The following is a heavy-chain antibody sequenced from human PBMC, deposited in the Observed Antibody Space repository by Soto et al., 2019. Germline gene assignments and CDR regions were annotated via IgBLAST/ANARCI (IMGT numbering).Heavy chain of an antibody. CDR2: IWYDGSNK. V-gene: IGHV3-33*01. Sequence: QVQLVEYGGGVVQPGKSLRLSCAASGFTFSTYGMHWVRQAPGKGLEWVAVIWYDGSNKYHGDSLKGRFTISRDNSKNTLYLQINSLRAEDTAVYYCGRDGALGDTAVVDSWGQGTLVTVSS. J-gene: IGHJ4*02. CDR3: GRDGALGDTAVVDS. CDR1: GFTFSTYG. D-gene: IGHD5-18*01.